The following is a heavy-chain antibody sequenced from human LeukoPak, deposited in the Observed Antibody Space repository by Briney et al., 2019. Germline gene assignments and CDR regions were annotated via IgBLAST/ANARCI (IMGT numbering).Heavy chain of an antibody. V-gene: IGHV4-38-2*02. CDR2: IYHSGST. Sequence: SETLSLTCTVSGYSISSGYYWGWIRQPPGKGLEWIGSIYHSGSTYYNPSLKSRVTISVDTSKNQFSLKLNSVTAADTAVYYCARGIVLMVYATFDYWGQGTLVTVSS. J-gene: IGHJ4*02. CDR3: ARGIVLMVYATFDY. CDR1: GYSISSGYY. D-gene: IGHD2-8*01.